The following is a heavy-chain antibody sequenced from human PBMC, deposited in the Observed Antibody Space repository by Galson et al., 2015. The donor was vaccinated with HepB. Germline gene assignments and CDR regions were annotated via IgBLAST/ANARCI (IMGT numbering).Heavy chain of an antibody. Sequence: SLRLSCAASGFTFSSYAMHWVRQAPGKGLEYVSAISSNGGSTYYANSVKGRFTISRDNSKNTLYLQMGSLRAEDMAVYYCARLYCSSTSCYPHENYYYYGMDVWGQGTTVTVSS. D-gene: IGHD2-2*01. CDR3: ARLYCSSTSCYPHENYYYYGMDV. CDR1: GFTFSSYA. J-gene: IGHJ6*02. CDR2: ISSNGGST. V-gene: IGHV3-64*01.